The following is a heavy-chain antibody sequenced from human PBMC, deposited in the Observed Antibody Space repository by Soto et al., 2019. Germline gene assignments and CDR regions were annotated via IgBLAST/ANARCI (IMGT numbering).Heavy chain of an antibody. D-gene: IGHD2-21*02. CDR1: GFTLSDHY. CDR3: TTWLTAHFDY. J-gene: IGHJ4*02. CDR2: SSDRRTGNT. V-gene: IGHV3-23*01. Sequence: PGGSLRLSCAGSGFTLSDHYIDWVRQAPGKGLEWVATSSDRRTGNTHYSDSVRGRFTLSRDYSRNILFLQMDSLRADDTALYYCTTWLTAHFDYWGRGTQVTVSS.